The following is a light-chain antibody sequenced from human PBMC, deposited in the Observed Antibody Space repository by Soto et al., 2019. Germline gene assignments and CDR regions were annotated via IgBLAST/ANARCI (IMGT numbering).Light chain of an antibody. J-gene: IGKJ1*01. CDR1: QSVSSN. Sequence: EIVMTQSPATLSVSPGERATLSCRASQSVSSNLAWYQQKPGQAPRLLIYGASTRATGIPARFSGSVSGTEFPLTISSLQSEDFAVYYCQQYNNWRWTFGQGTKVEIK. V-gene: IGKV3-15*01. CDR3: QQYNNWRWT. CDR2: GAS.